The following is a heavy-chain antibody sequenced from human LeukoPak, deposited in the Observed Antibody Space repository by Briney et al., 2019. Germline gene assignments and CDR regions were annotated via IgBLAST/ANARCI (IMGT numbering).Heavy chain of an antibody. V-gene: IGHV4-59*01. CDR1: GGSISRYY. CDR3: ARGYNWNRDWYFDL. J-gene: IGHJ2*01. Sequence: SETLSLTCTVSGGSISRYYWSWIRQPPGKGLEWIGYIYYSGNTNYNPSLKSRVTISVDTSKNQFSLKLTSVTAAGTAVYYCARGYNWNRDWYFDLWGRGTLVTVSS. D-gene: IGHD1-20*01. CDR2: IYYSGNT.